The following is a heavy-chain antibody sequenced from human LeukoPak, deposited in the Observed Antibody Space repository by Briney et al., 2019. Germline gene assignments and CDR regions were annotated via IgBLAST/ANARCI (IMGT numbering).Heavy chain of an antibody. V-gene: IGHV3-30-3*01. CDR3: ERDPGVDY. Sequence: PGGSLRLSCAASGFTFSSYAMHWVRQAPGKGLEWVAVISYDGSNKYYADSVKGRFTISRDNSKNTLYLQMNSLRAEDTAVYYCERDPGVDYWGQGTLVTVSS. J-gene: IGHJ4*02. CDR1: GFTFSSYA. CDR2: ISYDGSNK.